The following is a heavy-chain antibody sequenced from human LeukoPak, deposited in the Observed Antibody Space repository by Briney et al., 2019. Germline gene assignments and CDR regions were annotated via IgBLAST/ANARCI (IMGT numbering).Heavy chain of an antibody. CDR3: AVVFRYY. J-gene: IGHJ4*02. CDR2: IRSKAYGGTT. D-gene: IGHD2-15*01. V-gene: IGHV3-49*03. Sequence: QSGGSLRLSCTASGFTFGDYAMSWFRRAPGKGLEWVGFIRSKAYGGTTEYAASVKGRFTISRDDSKSIAYLQMNSLKTEDTAVYYCAVVFRYYWGQGTLVTVSS. CDR1: GFTFGDYA.